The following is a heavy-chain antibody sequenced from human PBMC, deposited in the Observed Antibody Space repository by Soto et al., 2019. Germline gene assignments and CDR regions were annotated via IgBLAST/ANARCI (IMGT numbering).Heavy chain of an antibody. CDR3: ARKNNI. J-gene: IGHJ6*02. V-gene: IGHV4-30-2*03. CDR1: GGSINGGGYY. D-gene: IGHD1-1*01. CDR2: IYYGGTT. Sequence: PSETLCLTCAVSGGSINGGGYYWSWLRQPPGKGLEWVGYIYYGGTTCYNPSLKSRVTISLGTSKSQFSLKLSSVTAADTAVYHCARKNNIWGQGTTGTVSS.